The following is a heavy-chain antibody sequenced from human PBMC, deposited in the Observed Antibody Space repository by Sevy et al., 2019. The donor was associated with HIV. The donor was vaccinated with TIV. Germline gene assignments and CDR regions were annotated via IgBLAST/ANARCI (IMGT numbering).Heavy chain of an antibody. D-gene: IGHD3-16*02. V-gene: IGHV3-30*02. CDR1: GFTFSSYG. J-gene: IGHJ5*02. CDR3: AKDGASDYIWGSYRPSWFDP. Sequence: GGSLRLSCAASGFTFSSYGMHWVRQAPGKGLEWVAFIWYDGSNKYYADSVKGRFTISRDNSKNTLYLQMNSLRAEDTPVYYCAKDGASDYIWGSYRPSWFDPWGQGTLVTVSS. CDR2: IWYDGSNK.